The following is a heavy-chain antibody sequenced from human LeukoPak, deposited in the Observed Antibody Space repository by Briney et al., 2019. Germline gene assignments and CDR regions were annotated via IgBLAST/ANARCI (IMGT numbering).Heavy chain of an antibody. V-gene: IGHV3-30-3*01. Sequence: GSLRLSCTAPGFTFSSYALGWIRQAPGKGLEWVAVISYDGSNKYYADSVKGRFTISRDNSKNTLYLQMNSLRAEDTAVYYCARLETGSSNYWGQGTLVTVSS. D-gene: IGHD3-10*01. J-gene: IGHJ4*02. CDR1: GFTFSSYA. CDR2: ISYDGSNK. CDR3: ARLETGSSNY.